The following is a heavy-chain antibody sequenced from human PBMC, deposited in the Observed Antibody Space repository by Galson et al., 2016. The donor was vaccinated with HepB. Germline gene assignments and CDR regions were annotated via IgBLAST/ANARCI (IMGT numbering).Heavy chain of an antibody. D-gene: IGHD3-16*01. CDR1: GFTFNYYA. CDR2: IGGSGGRT. J-gene: IGHJ5*02. V-gene: IGHV3-23*01. CDR3: AKDRGGAVPNWFDP. Sequence: SLRLSCAASGFTFNYYAMSWVRLAPGKGLEWVSAIGGSGGRTYYADSVKGRFTISRDNSKNTLYLQMNSLRAEDTAVYYCAKDRGGAVPNWFDPWGQGTLVTVSS.